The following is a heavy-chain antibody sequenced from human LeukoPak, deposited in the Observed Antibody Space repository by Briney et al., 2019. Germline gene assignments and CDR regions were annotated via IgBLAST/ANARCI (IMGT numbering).Heavy chain of an antibody. V-gene: IGHV3-30*03. CDR2: ISSDGSKK. CDR1: GFTFSSYG. D-gene: IGHD3-22*01. Sequence: GRSLRLSCAASGFTFSSYGMHWVRQAPGKGLEWVAVISSDGSKKFYADSVKGRFTISRDNSKNTLYVQMNSLRREDTAVYYCASGGYYDSSGYQDYWGQGTLVTVSS. J-gene: IGHJ4*02. CDR3: ASGGYYDSSGYQDY.